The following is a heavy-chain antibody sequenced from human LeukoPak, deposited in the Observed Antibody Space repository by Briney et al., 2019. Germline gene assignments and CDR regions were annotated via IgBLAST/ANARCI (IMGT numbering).Heavy chain of an antibody. J-gene: IGHJ4*02. V-gene: IGHV4-34*01. D-gene: IGHD2-15*01. CDR2: INHSGSN. CDR3: ARDGEGDEGWDY. Sequence: SETLSLTCAVYGGSFSGYYWSWIRQPPGKGLEWIGEINHSGSNNYNPSLKSRVTISVDTSKNQFSLKLSSVTAADTALYFCARDGEGDEGWDYWSQGTLVTVSS. CDR1: GGSFSGYY.